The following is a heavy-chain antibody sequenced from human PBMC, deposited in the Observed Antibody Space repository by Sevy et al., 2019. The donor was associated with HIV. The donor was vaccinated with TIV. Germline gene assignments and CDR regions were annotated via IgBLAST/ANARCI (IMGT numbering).Heavy chain of an antibody. V-gene: IGHV3-30*02. CDR1: GFNFSTYG. Sequence: GGSLRLSCETSGFNFSTYGMHWVRQAPGKGLGWVAFIRYDRSYKHYGESAQGRFTISRDNSRNTLYLQMNGLRPDDTAVYYCAKDRTGDRGWLDPWGQGTQVTVSS. CDR3: AKDRTGDRGWLDP. D-gene: IGHD1-1*01. CDR2: IRYDRSYK. J-gene: IGHJ5*02.